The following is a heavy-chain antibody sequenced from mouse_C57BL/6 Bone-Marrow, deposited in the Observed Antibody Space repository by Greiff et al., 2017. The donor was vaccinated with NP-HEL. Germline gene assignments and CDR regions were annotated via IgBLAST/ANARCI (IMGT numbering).Heavy chain of an antibody. CDR3: TTFGYQFAY. Sequence: VQLKESGAELVTPGASVKLSCTASGFNIKDDYMHWVKQRPEQGLEWIGWIDPENGDTEYASKFQGKATITADTSSNTAYLQLSSLTSEDTAVYYCTTFGYQFAYWGQGTLVTVSA. V-gene: IGHV14-4*01. D-gene: IGHD2-2*01. CDR1: GFNIKDDY. CDR2: IDPENGDT. J-gene: IGHJ3*01.